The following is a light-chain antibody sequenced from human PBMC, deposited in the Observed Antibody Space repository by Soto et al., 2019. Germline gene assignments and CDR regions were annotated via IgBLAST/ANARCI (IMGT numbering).Light chain of an antibody. CDR1: SSDVGGYNY. CDR3: SSYIPNNSTYV. CDR2: DVS. Sequence: QSVLTQPASVSGSPGRSITISCTGTSSDVGGYNYVSWYQHHPGKAPKRMIHDVSNRPSGVSNRFSGSKSGNTASLTISGLQAEDEADYYCSSYIPNNSTYVFGTGTKV. J-gene: IGLJ1*01. V-gene: IGLV2-14*03.